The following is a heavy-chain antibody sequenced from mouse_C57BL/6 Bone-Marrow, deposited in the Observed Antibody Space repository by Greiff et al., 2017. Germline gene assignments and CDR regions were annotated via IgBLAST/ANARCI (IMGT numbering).Heavy chain of an antibody. CDR2: IWSDGST. CDR1: GFSLTSYG. D-gene: IGHD1-1*01. J-gene: IGHJ4*01. V-gene: IGHV2-6*03. CDR3: ARDYGSSYGYYAMDY. Sequence: VHLVESGPGLVAPSQSLSITCTVSGFSLTSYGVHWVRQPPGKGLEWLVVIWSDGSTTYNSALKSRLSISKDNSKSQVFLKMNSLQTDDTAIYYCARDYGSSYGYYAMDYWGQGTSVTVSS.